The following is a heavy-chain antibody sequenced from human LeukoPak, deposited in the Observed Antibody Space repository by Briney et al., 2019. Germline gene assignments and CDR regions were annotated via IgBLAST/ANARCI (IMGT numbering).Heavy chain of an antibody. Sequence: SETLSLTWTVSGGSIRSYYWSWIRQPPGKGLEWIGYIYYTGSTNYNPSLKSRVTISVDTSKNQFSLNLISVTAADTAVYYCARVLPYSSGWGGDYWGQGALVTVSS. V-gene: IGHV4-59*01. CDR2: IYYTGST. CDR1: GGSIRSYY. J-gene: IGHJ4*02. CDR3: ARVLPYSSGWGGDY. D-gene: IGHD6-19*01.